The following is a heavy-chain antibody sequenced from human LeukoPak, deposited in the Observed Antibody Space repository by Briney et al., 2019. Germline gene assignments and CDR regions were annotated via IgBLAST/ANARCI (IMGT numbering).Heavy chain of an antibody. V-gene: IGHV3-74*01. Sequence: PGGSLRLSCVASGFTFSSYWMHWVRQTPGKGLVWVSRINTDGSHTDYADSVKGRFTVSRDNARNTLYLQMNTLRAEDTAVYYCARIIVGAIGVDYWGQGTLVTVSS. CDR1: GFTFSSYW. CDR3: ARIIVGAIGVDY. CDR2: INTDGSHT. D-gene: IGHD1-26*01. J-gene: IGHJ4*02.